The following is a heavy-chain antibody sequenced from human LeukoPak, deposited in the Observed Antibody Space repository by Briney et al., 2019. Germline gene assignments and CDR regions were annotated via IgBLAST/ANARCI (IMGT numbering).Heavy chain of an antibody. J-gene: IGHJ6*03. CDR3: ASSFYMDV. CDR2: INPSGGST. Sequence: GASVKVSCKASGGTFSSYAISWVRQAPGQGLEWMGIINPSGGSTSYAQKFQGRVTMTRDTSTSTVYMELSSLRSEDTAVYYCASSFYMDVWGKGTTVTVSS. CDR1: GGTFSSYA. V-gene: IGHV1-46*03.